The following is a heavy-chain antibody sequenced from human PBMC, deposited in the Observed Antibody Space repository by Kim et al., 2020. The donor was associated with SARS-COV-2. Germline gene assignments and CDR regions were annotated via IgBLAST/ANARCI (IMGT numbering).Heavy chain of an antibody. J-gene: IGHJ6*02. CDR3: ARQKWYCSSTSCYRNGMDV. V-gene: IGHV4-39*01. Sequence: SRVTISVDTSKNQFSLKLSSVTAADTAVYYCARQKWYCSSTSCYRNGMDVWGQGTTVTVSS. D-gene: IGHD2-2*01.